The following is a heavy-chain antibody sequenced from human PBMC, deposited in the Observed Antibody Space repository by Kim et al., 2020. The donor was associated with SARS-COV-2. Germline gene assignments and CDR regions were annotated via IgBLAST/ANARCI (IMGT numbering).Heavy chain of an antibody. Sequence: SETLSLTCAVYGGSFSGYYWSWIRQPPGKGLEWIGEINHSGSTNYNPSLKSRVTISVDTSKNQFSLKLSSVTAADTAVYYCARSRSHYYGSGDFQHWGQGTLVTVSS. D-gene: IGHD3-10*01. CDR2: INHSGST. J-gene: IGHJ1*01. CDR1: GGSFSGYY. V-gene: IGHV4-34*01. CDR3: ARSRSHYYGSGDFQH.